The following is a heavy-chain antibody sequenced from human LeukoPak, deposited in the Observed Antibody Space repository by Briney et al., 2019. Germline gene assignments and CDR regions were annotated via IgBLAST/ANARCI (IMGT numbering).Heavy chain of an antibody. Sequence: GGSLRLSCVVSGFAFSNYGMHWVRQAPGKGLEWVALTSYDGSTKYYADSVKGRFTISKDNSRNTVYLQMNSLKVGDTATYYCAKPADEHFDYWGQGTLVTVSS. J-gene: IGHJ4*02. CDR1: GFAFSNYG. V-gene: IGHV3-30*18. CDR3: AKPADEHFDY. CDR2: TSYDGSTK.